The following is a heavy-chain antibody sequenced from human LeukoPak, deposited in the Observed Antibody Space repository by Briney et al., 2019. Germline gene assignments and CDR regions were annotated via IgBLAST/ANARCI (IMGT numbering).Heavy chain of an antibody. J-gene: IGHJ4*02. CDR2: ISSGGSTN. Sequence: TGGSLRLSGAASGFSFSSYEMNWIRQAPGKGLEWVSYISSGGSTNHYADSVKGRFTISRDNAKNSLYLQMNSLRAEDTAVYYCARDDYYDKGYWGQGTLVTVSS. V-gene: IGHV3-48*03. CDR3: ARDDYYDKGY. D-gene: IGHD3-22*01. CDR1: GFSFSSYE.